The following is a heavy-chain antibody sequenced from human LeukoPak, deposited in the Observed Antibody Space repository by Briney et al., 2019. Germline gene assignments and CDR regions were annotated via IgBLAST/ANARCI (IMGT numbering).Heavy chain of an antibody. CDR2: IYHSGTT. Sequence: SETLSLTCTVSGYSISSGYYWGWIRQAPGKGLEWIANIYHSGTTYYNSSLKSRLAISLDTSKNQFSLKLSSVTAADTAVYYCARQSTMVRRRSWFDPWGQGTLVTVSS. CDR1: GYSISSGYY. J-gene: IGHJ5*02. CDR3: ARQSTMVRRRSWFDP. D-gene: IGHD3-10*01. V-gene: IGHV4-38-2*02.